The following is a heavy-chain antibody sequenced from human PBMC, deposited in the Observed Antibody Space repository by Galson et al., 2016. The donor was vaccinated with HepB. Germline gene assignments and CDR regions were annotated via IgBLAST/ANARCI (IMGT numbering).Heavy chain of an antibody. V-gene: IGHV3-11*06. Sequence: SLRLSCAASGFIFTDFSMTWIRQAPGKGLEWVSYISTRSTYTDYADSVKGRFTISRDNAKKLIYLQMNSLRAEDTAVYYCAREYSFNQDYSYYYYMDVWGKGTTVTVSS. D-gene: IGHD6-13*01. CDR1: GFIFTDFS. J-gene: IGHJ6*03. CDR3: AREYSFNQDYSYYYYMDV. CDR2: ISTRSTYT.